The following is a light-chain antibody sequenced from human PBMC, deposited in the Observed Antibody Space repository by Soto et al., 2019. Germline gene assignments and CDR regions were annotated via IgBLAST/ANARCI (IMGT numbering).Light chain of an antibody. CDR3: QQRSNWPLT. CDR2: DAS. V-gene: IGKV3-11*01. J-gene: IGKJ4*01. CDR1: QGVSSY. Sequence: EIVLTQSPATLSLSKGERATLSCRASQGVSSYLAWYQQKPGQAPRLLIYDASNRATGIPARFSGSGSGTDFTLTISSLEPEDFALYYCQQRSNWPLTFGGGTKVDIK.